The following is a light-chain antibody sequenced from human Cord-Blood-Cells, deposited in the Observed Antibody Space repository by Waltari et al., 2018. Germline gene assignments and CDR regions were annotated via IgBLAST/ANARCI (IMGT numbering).Light chain of an antibody. CDR3: SSYTSSSTLVV. CDR2: DVS. V-gene: IGLV2-14*01. Sequence: QSALTQPASVSGSPGQSITISCTGTSSDVGGYNYVSWYQQHPGKAPKLMIYDVSNWPSGFSNRFSGSKSGNTASLTISGLQAEDEADYYCSSYTSSSTLVVFGGGTKLTVL. J-gene: IGLJ2*01. CDR1: SSDVGGYNY.